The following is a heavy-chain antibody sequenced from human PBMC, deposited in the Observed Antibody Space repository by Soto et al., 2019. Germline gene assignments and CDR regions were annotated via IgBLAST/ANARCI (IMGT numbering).Heavy chain of an antibody. CDR3: ARHPLQLERPHYFDY. D-gene: IGHD1-1*01. J-gene: IGHJ4*02. CDR2: IYPGDSDT. Sequence: GASLKISCKGSGYRFSSYWIAWVRQMHGKGLEWMGIIYPGDSDTRYSPSFQGQVTISADKSISTAYLQWNSLEASDTAMYYCARHPLQLERPHYFDYWGQGTLVTVSS. V-gene: IGHV5-51*01. CDR1: GYRFSSYW.